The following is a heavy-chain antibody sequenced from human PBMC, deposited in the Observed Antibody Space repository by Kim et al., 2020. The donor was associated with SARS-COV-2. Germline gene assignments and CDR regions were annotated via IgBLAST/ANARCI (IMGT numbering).Heavy chain of an antibody. J-gene: IGHJ4*01. V-gene: IGHV3-23*01. CDR2: ISSSGGST. CDR3: ARIRSCSSTCCYVDY. Sequence: GGSLRLSCVTSGFTFGTYAMSWVRQAPETGLEWVSGISSSGGSTYYADSVKGRFTISRDSSKNTLYLQMVSLRVDDTALYYCARIRSCSSTCCYVDYWG. CDR1: GFTFGTYA. D-gene: IGHD2-2*01.